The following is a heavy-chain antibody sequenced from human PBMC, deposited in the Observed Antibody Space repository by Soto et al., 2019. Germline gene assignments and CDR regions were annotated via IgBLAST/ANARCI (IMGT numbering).Heavy chain of an antibody. CDR2: IYPGDSDT. CDR1: GYTFSNFS. V-gene: IGHV5-51*01. D-gene: IGHD3-16*01. CDR3: AKDAIANDGIWLMDS. Sequence: GESLEISCETSGYTFSNFSIAGVRQMTGKGLTWMGIIYPGDSDTRYSPSFQGQVTISADKSISTAYLQMDSLRAEDTAVYYCAKDAIANDGIWLMDSWGQGTVVTVSS. J-gene: IGHJ5*02.